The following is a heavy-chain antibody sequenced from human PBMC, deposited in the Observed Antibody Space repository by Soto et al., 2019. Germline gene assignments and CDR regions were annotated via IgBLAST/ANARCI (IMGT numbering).Heavy chain of an antibody. V-gene: IGHV3-30*18. J-gene: IGHJ4*02. D-gene: IGHD1-26*01. CDR3: AKDSWDYYFDY. CDR1: GFTFSSYG. CDR2: ISYDGSNK. Sequence: GGSLRLSCAASGFTFSSYGMHWVRQAPGKGLEWVAVISYDGSNKYYADSVKGRFTISRDNSKNTLYLQMNSLRAEDTAVYYCAKDSWDYYFDYWGQGTLVTVSS.